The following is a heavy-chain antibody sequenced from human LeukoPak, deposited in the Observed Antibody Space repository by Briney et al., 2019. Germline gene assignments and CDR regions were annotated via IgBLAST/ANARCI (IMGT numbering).Heavy chain of an antibody. CDR2: INPSGGST. V-gene: IGHV1-46*01. D-gene: IGHD2-2*01. J-gene: IGHJ5*02. CDR3: AREGAYCSSTSCHIQNWFDP. Sequence: ASVKVSCKASGYTFTSYYMRWVRQAPGQGLEWMGIINPSGGSTSYAQKFQGRATMTTDTSTSTAYMELRSLRSDDTAVYYCAREGAYCSSTSCHIQNWFDPWGQGTLVTVSS. CDR1: GYTFTSYY.